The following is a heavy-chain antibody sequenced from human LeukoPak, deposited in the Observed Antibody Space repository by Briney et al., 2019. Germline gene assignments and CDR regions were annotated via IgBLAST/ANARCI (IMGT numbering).Heavy chain of an antibody. D-gene: IGHD3-3*01. Sequence: PGGSLRLSCAASGFTFSSYSMNWVRQAPGKGLEWVSYVSSSSSTIYYADSVKGRFTISRDNAKNSLYLQMNSLRAEDTAVYYCARDKAPFWSGFYTESFFDSWGQGTLVTVSS. V-gene: IGHV3-48*01. J-gene: IGHJ4*02. CDR1: GFTFSSYS. CDR3: ARDKAPFWSGFYTESFFDS. CDR2: VSSSSSTI.